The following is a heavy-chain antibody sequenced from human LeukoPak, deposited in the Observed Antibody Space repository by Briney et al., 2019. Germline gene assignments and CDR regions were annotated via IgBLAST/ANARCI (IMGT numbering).Heavy chain of an antibody. J-gene: IGHJ3*02. D-gene: IGHD5-18*01. V-gene: IGHV1-2*02. CDR1: GYTFTGYY. CDR2: INPNSGGT. Sequence: ASVKVSCKASGYTFTGYYMYWVRQAPGQGLEWMGWINPNSGGTNYAQKFQGRVTMTRDTSISTAYMELSRLRSDDTAVYYCARSTDRAMGAFDIWGQGTMVTVSS. CDR3: ARSTDRAMGAFDI.